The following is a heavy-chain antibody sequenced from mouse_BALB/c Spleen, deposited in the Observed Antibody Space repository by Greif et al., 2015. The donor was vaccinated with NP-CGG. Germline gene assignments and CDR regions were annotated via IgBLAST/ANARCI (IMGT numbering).Heavy chain of an antibody. CDR3: AREGDYGYRAMDY. CDR2: INPYNGAT. D-gene: IGHD1-2*01. J-gene: IGHJ4*01. V-gene: IGHV1-26*01. CDR1: GYSFTGYY. Sequence: VESGASVKISCKASGYSFTGYYMHWVKQSHVKSLEWIGLINPYNGATSYNQNFKDKASLTVDKSSSTAYMELHSLTSEDSAVYYCAREGDYGYRAMDYWGQGTSVTVSS.